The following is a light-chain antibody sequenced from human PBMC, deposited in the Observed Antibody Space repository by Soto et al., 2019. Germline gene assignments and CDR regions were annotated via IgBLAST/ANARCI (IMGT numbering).Light chain of an antibody. Sequence: QSVLTQPASVSGSPGQSITISCTGTSSDIGGYNYVSWYQQYPGKAPKLMIFGVSDRPSGVSNRFSGSKSGTTASLTISGIQAEDEADYYCSEYKTSSTVVVFGGGTKLTVL. V-gene: IGLV2-14*01. CDR2: GVS. J-gene: IGLJ2*01. CDR3: SEYKTSSTVVV. CDR1: SSDIGGYNY.